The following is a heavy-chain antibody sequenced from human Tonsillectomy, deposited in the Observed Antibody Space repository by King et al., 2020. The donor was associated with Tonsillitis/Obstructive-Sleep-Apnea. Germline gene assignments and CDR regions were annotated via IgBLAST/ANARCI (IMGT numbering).Heavy chain of an antibody. D-gene: IGHD3-10*01. V-gene: IGHV1-18*01. Sequence: VQLVESGAEVKKPGASVNVSCKASGYSFTNYGISWVRQAPGQGLEWMGWISAYNGNTNYAQKFQDRVTMTTDTSTSTAYMELRSLRSDDTAVYYCARGGNYYGSGHLYYYGMDVWGQGTTVTVSS. CDR1: GYSFTNYG. J-gene: IGHJ6*02. CDR3: ARGGNYYGSGHLYYYGMDV. CDR2: ISAYNGNT.